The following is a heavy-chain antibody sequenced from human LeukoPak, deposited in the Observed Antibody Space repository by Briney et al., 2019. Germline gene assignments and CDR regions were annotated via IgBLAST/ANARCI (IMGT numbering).Heavy chain of an antibody. CDR1: GFTFSDYY. V-gene: IGHV3-11*01. CDR2: ISSSGSTI. Sequence: GGSLRLSCAASGFTFSDYYMSWIRQAPGKGLEWVSYISSSGSTIKNADSVKGRFTISRDNAKNSLFLQMNSLRAEDTAMYYCARIPKLYDILDYWGQGTLVTVSS. D-gene: IGHD3-9*01. J-gene: IGHJ4*02. CDR3: ARIPKLYDILDY.